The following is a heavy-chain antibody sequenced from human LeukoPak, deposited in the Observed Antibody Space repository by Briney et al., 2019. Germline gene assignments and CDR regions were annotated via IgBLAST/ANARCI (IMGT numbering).Heavy chain of an antibody. CDR2: IWYDGSNK. J-gene: IGHJ4*02. D-gene: IGHD3-10*01. CDR1: GFTFSSYG. Sequence: GGSLRLSCAASGFTFSSYGMYWVRQAPGKGLEWVAVIWYDGSNKYYADSVKGRFTISRDNSKNTPHLQMNSLRAEDTAVYYCARSYYYGSGHVDYWGQGTLVTVSS. CDR3: ARSYYYGSGHVDY. V-gene: IGHV3-33*07.